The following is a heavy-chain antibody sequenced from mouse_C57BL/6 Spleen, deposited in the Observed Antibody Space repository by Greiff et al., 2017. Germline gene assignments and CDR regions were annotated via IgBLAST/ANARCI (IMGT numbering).Heavy chain of an antibody. CDR1: GYTFTSYW. CDR3: ARGATVHY. CDR2: INPSNGGT. D-gene: IGHD1-1*01. J-gene: IGHJ2*01. V-gene: IGHV1-53*01. Sequence: QVQLQQPGTDLVKPGASVKLSCTASGYTFTSYWMHWVRQRPGQGLEWIGNINPSNGGTNYTEKFKSKATLTVDKATSTAFMQLSSLTSEDSAVYYCARGATVHYWGQGTTLTVSS.